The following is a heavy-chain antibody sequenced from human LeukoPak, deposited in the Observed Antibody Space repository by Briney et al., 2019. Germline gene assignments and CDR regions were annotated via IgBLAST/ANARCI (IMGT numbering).Heavy chain of an antibody. CDR2: IYYSGST. Sequence: PSETLSLTCTVSGGSISSYYWSWIRQPPGKGLEWIGYIYYSGSTNYNPSLKSRVTISVDTSKNQFSLKLSSVTAADTAVYYCARDSSSLRYFDWLGGFDPWGQGTLVTVSS. D-gene: IGHD3-9*01. CDR3: ARDSSSLRYFDWLGGFDP. V-gene: IGHV4-59*01. J-gene: IGHJ5*02. CDR1: GGSISSYY.